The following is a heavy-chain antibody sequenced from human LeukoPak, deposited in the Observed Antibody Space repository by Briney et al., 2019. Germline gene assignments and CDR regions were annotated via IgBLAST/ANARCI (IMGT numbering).Heavy chain of an antibody. D-gene: IGHD3-22*01. CDR2: IYCSGST. CDR3: ARGRFYDTN. CDR1: GGSISSYY. Sequence: SGTLSLTCTVSGGSISSYYWSWIRQPPGKGLEWIGYIYCSGSTNYNPSLKSRVTISVDTSKNQFSLKLSSVTAADTAVYYCARGRFYDTNWGQGTTVTVSS. J-gene: IGHJ6*02. V-gene: IGHV4-59*01.